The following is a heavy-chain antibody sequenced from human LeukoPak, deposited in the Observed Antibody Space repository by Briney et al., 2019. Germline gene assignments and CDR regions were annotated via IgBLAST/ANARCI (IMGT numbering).Heavy chain of an antibody. Sequence: SETLSLTCTVSGGSISSSSYYWGWIRQPPGKGLEWIGSIYYSGSTYYNPSLKSRVTISVGTSKNQFSLKLSSVTAADTAVYYCARSPYSSGWYADYWGQGTLVTVSS. CDR3: ARSPYSSGWYADY. CDR2: IYYSGST. CDR1: GGSISSSSYY. D-gene: IGHD6-19*01. V-gene: IGHV4-39*01. J-gene: IGHJ4*02.